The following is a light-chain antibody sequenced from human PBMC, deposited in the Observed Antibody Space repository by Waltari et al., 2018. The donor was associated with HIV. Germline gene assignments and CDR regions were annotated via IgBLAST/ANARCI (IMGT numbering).Light chain of an antibody. CDR2: SNN. Sequence: QSVLTQPPSASGTPGQRVTISCSGRSSTIGSNTVNWYQQLPGTAPKLLIYSNNQRPSGVPDRFSGSKSGTSASLAISGLQSEDEADYYCAVWGDSLNGPVFGGGTKLTVL. CDR1: SSTIGSNT. J-gene: IGLJ2*01. V-gene: IGLV1-44*01. CDR3: AVWGDSLNGPV.